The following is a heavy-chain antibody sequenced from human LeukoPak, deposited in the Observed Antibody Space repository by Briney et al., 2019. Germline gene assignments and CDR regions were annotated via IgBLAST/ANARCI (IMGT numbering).Heavy chain of an antibody. Sequence: SGGSLRLSCAASRFTFSSYAMSWVRQAPGKGLEWVSAISGSGGSTYYADSVKGRFTISRDNSKNTLYLQMNSLRAEDTAVYYCAIKDGLRSADFDYWGQGTLVTVSS. CDR3: AIKDGLRSADFDY. CDR1: RFTFSSYA. J-gene: IGHJ4*02. V-gene: IGHV3-23*01. CDR2: ISGSGGST. D-gene: IGHD2-15*01.